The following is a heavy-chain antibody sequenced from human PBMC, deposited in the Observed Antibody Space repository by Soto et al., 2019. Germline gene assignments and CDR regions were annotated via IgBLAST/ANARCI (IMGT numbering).Heavy chain of an antibody. CDR2: IYWDDDA. V-gene: IGHV2-5*02. D-gene: IGHD6-6*01. Sequence: QISLKESGPALVKPTQTLTLTCSFSGFSLTTTGVGVGWIRQPPGKALEWLALIYWDDDARYNPSLKNRLTVTKDTSKNLVVLTMTNVDPVDPATYYCALGIAARPFDSWGQGTLVTVSS. J-gene: IGHJ4*02. CDR1: GFSLTTTGVG. CDR3: ALGIAARPFDS.